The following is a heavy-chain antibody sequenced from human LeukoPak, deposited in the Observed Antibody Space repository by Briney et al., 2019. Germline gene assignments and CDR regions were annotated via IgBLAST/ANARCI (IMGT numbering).Heavy chain of an antibody. CDR1: GASISSWY. V-gene: IGHV4-59*01. CDR3: ARETSLAGFASGLGFNY. J-gene: IGHJ4*02. CDR2: IYGSGNT. D-gene: IGHD6-19*01. Sequence: PSETLSLTCTVSGASISSWYWSWIRQPPGKGLEWIGYIYGSGNTNYNPSLKSRVTMSIDTSKNQFSLMLTSVTAADTATYYCARETSLAGFASGLGFNYWGQGILGTVSS.